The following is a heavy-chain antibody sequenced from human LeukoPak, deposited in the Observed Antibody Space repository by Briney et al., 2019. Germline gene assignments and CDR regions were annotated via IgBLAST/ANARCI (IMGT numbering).Heavy chain of an antibody. CDR1: GFTFDDYG. J-gene: IGHJ6*03. V-gene: IGHV3-23*01. CDR3: AKGSGDGSGSYYNVHYYYYYMDV. CDR2: ISGSGGST. Sequence: GGSLRLSCAASGFTFDDYGMSWVRQAPGKGLEWVSAISGSGGSTYYADSVKGRFTISRDNSKNTLYLQMNSLRAEDTAVYYCAKGSGDGSGSYYNVHYYYYYMDVWGKGTTVTVSS. D-gene: IGHD3-10*01.